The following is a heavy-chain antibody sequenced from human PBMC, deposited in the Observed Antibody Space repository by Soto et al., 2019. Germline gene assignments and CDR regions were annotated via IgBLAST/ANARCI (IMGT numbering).Heavy chain of an antibody. D-gene: IGHD6-19*01. J-gene: IGHJ6*02. CDR2: IWYDGSNK. V-gene: IGHV3-33*01. Sequence: QVQLVESGGGVVQPGRSLRLSCAASGFTFSSYGMHWVRQAPGKGLEWVAGIWYDGSNKYYADSVKGRFTISRDNSKNTLYLQMNSLRAEDTAVYYCARDRSPGWYWNYCYGMDVWGQGTTVTVSS. CDR3: ARDRSPGWYWNYCYGMDV. CDR1: GFTFSSYG.